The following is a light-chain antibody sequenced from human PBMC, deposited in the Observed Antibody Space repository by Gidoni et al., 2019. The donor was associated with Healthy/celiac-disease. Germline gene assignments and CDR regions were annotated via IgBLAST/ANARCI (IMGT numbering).Light chain of an antibody. V-gene: IGKV1-5*03. J-gene: IGKJ3*01. CDR2: KAS. CDR1: QSISSW. CDR3: QHYNSYFT. Sequence: DIQMTQSPSTLSASVGDRVTITCRASQSISSWLAWYQQKPGKAPKLLSYKASSLESGVPSRFSGSGSGTEFTLTISSLQPDDFATYYCQHYNSYFTFGPGTKVDIK.